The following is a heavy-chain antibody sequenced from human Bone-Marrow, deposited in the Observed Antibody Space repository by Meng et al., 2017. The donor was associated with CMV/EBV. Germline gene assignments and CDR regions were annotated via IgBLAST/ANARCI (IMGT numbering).Heavy chain of an antibody. Sequence: LSLTCAASGFTFSNAWMSWVRQAPGKGLEWVSSISSSSSYIYYADSVKGRFTISRDNAKNSLYLQMNSLRAEDTAVYYCARDLVGYNTIDYWGQGTLVTVSS. J-gene: IGHJ4*02. CDR2: ISSSSSYI. D-gene: IGHD5-24*01. CDR1: GFTFSNAW. CDR3: ARDLVGYNTIDY. V-gene: IGHV3-21*01.